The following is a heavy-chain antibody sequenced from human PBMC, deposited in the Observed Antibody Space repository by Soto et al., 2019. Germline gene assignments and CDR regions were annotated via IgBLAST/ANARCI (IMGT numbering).Heavy chain of an antibody. CDR1: EFTFNNYW. Sequence: EVQLVESGGGLVQPGGSLRLSCAASEFTFNNYWMHWVRQVPGKGLEWVSRINTDGSTTNYADSVMGRFTISRDNADHTVYLKMNSLRAEDTAVYYCARGIYLKYGLDVWGQGATVTVSS. V-gene: IGHV3-74*01. D-gene: IGHD3-16*02. CDR3: ARGIYLKYGLDV. J-gene: IGHJ6*02. CDR2: INTDGSTT.